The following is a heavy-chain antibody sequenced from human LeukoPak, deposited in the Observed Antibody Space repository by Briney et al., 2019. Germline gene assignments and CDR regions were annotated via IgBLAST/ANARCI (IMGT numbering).Heavy chain of an antibody. J-gene: IGHJ4*02. Sequence: SETLSLTCTVSGGSISSYYWSWIRQPAGKGLEWIGRIYTSGSTNYNPSLKSRVTMSVDTSKNQFSLKLSSVTAADTAVYYCARDSPYYGGNFFSFDYWGQGTLVTVSS. CDR3: ARDSPYYGGNFFSFDY. V-gene: IGHV4-4*07. CDR2: IYTSGST. D-gene: IGHD4-23*01. CDR1: GGSISSYY.